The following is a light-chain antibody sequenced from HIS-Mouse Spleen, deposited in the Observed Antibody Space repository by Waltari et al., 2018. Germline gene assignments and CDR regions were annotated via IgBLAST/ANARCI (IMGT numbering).Light chain of an antibody. CDR1: SGSIASNY. CDR2: EDK. J-gene: IGLJ3*02. CDR3: QSYDSSNWV. Sequence: NFMLTQPHSVSESPGKTVTISCTGSSGSIASNYVQWYQQRPGSAPTTGSYEDKQIPPGVPDRFSGSIDSSSNSAALTISGLKTEDEADYYCQSYDSSNWVFGGGTKLTVL. V-gene: IGLV6-57*02.